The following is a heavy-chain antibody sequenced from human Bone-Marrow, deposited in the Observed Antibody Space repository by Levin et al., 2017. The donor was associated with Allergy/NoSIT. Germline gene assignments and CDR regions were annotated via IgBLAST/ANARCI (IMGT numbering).Heavy chain of an antibody. CDR2: IYPGDSDT. V-gene: IGHV5-51*01. CDR3: ARHRAFYGSGSYATEKAFDP. J-gene: IGHJ5*02. CDR1: GYSFTSYW. Sequence: GESLKISCKGSGYSFTSYWIGWVRQMPGKGLEWMGIIYPGDSDTRYSPSFQGQVTISADKSISTAYLQWSSLKASDTAMYYCARHRAFYGSGSYATEKAFDPWGQGTLVTVSS. D-gene: IGHD3-10*01.